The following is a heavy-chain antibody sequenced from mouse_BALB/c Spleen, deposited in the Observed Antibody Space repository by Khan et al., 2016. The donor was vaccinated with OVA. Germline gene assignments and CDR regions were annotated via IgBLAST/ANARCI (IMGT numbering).Heavy chain of an antibody. J-gene: IGHJ3*01. Sequence: VQLQESGPELVKPWASVKMSCKASGYTFTNYIIHWVKQKSGQGLEWIGDINPYNDGTKYNEKFKGKVTLTSDRSSSTAYLELSGLTSEAPSAYYGAGDYGSSFWFAYWGQGTLVTVSA. CDR3: AGDYGSSFWFAY. V-gene: IGHV1S136*01. D-gene: IGHD1-1*01. CDR1: GYTFTNYI. CDR2: INPYNDGT.